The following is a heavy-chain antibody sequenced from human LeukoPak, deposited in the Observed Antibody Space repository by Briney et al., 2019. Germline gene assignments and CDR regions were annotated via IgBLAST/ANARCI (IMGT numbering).Heavy chain of an antibody. CDR3: AKGYGESHFDS. CDR1: GFTFRSFG. CDR2: IRFDGSNQ. V-gene: IGHV3-30*02. Sequence: GGSLRLSCAASGFTFRSFGMHLVREAPGKGLEWVAFIRFDGSNQYYADSVKGRFTISRDNSNNTLFLQMNSLRVDDTAVYFCAKGYGESHFDSWGQGTLVTVSS. D-gene: IGHD4/OR15-4a*01. J-gene: IGHJ4*02.